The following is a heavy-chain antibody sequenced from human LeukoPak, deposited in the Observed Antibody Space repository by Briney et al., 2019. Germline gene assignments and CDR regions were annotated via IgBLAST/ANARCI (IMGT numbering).Heavy chain of an antibody. CDR1: GYTFTGYY. V-gene: IGHV1-2*02. CDR3: ARGPEWYSSGWYAGDVDY. Sequence: ASVKVSCKASGYTFTGYYMHWVRQAPGQGLEWMGWINPNSGGTNYAQEFQGRVTMTRDTSISTAYMELSRLRSDDTAVYYCARGPEWYSSGWYAGDVDYWGQGTLVTVSS. J-gene: IGHJ4*02. CDR2: INPNSGGT. D-gene: IGHD6-19*01.